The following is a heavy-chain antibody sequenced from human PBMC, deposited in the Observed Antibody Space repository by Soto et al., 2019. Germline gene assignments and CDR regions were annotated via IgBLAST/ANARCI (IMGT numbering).Heavy chain of an antibody. Sequence: GSLRLSCAVSGFSISTNYMGWVRQPPGKGLEWVSVIYRDGSSYYDDSVRGRFSLSRDNSRNTLYLQMESLRAEDTAVYYCAKIYGSKNYYWFDACGQRNLVTVSS. CDR1: GFSISTNY. CDR2: IYRDGSS. J-gene: IGHJ5*02. D-gene: IGHD3-10*01. CDR3: AKIYGSKNYYWFDA. V-gene: IGHV3-66*01.